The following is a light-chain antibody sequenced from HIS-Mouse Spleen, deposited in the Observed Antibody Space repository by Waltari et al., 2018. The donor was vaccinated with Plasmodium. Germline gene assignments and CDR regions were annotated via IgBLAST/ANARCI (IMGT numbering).Light chain of an antibody. CDR2: AGS. CDR1: SSDVGGYNT. CDR3: CSYEGSSTFVV. V-gene: IGLV2-23*03. J-gene: IGLJ2*01. Sequence: QSALTQPASVSGSPGQSITISCTGTSSDVGGYNTVSWYQRHPGKAPKHNIYAGSKRPSGVSQRFSGSKSGNTASLTSSGLQAEDEADYYCCSYEGSSTFVVFGGGTKLTVL.